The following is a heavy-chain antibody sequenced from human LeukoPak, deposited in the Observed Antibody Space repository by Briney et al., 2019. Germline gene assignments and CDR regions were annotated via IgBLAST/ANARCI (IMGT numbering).Heavy chain of an antibody. V-gene: IGHV1-2*02. CDR1: GYTFTGCY. D-gene: IGHD3-10*01. CDR3: ARSRITMVRGVRGGNWFDP. J-gene: IGHJ5*02. CDR2: INPNSGGT. Sequence: ASVKVSCKASGYTFTGCYMHWVRQAPGQGLDWMGWINPNSGGTNYAQKFQGRVTMTRDTSISTAYMELSRLRSDDTAVYYCARSRITMVRGVRGGNWFDPWGQGTLVTVSS.